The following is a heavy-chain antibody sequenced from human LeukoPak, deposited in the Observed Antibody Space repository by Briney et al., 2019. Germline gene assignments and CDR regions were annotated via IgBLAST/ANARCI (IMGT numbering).Heavy chain of an antibody. CDR3: ARGMSSDFWSGAYYFDY. CDR1: GYTFTSYD. D-gene: IGHD3-3*01. J-gene: IGHJ4*02. V-gene: IGHV1-8*01. CDR2: MNPNSGNT. Sequence: GASVKVSCRASGYTFTSYDINWVRQATGQGLEWMGWMNPNSGNTGYAQKFQGRVTMTRNTSISTAYMELSSLRSEDTAVYYCARGMSSDFWSGAYYFDYWGQGTLVTVSS.